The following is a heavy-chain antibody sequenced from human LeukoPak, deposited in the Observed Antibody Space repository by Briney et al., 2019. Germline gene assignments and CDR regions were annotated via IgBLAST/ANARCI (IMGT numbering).Heavy chain of an antibody. D-gene: IGHD5-24*01. CDR3: ARVGGRWLQLDY. Sequence: PGGSLRLSCAASGFTFSAYNMNWVRQAPGKGLEWVSYISSSGGTVYYADSVKGRFTISRDNAKNSLYLQMNSLRAEDTAVYYCARVGGRWLQLDYWGQGTLVTVSS. CDR1: GFTFSAYN. J-gene: IGHJ4*02. V-gene: IGHV3-48*04. CDR2: ISSSGGTV.